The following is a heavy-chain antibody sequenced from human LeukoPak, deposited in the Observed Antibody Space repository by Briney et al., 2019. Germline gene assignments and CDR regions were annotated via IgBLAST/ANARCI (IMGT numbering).Heavy chain of an antibody. Sequence: ASVKVSCKASGYTFTSYAMHWVRQAPGQRLEWMGWMNPNSGNTGYAQKFQGRVTITRNTSISTAYMELSSLRSEDTAVYYCARGIVGASRFGYWGQGTLVTVSS. D-gene: IGHD1-26*01. CDR2: MNPNSGNT. CDR3: ARGIVGASRFGY. J-gene: IGHJ4*02. CDR1: GYTFTSYA. V-gene: IGHV1-8*03.